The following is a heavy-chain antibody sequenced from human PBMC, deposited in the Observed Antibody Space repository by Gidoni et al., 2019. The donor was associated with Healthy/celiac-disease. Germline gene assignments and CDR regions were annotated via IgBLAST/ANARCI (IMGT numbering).Heavy chain of an antibody. D-gene: IGHD6-13*01. Sequence: QVQLQQWGAGLLKPSETLSLTCAVYGGSFSGYYWSWIRQPPGKGLEWIGEINHSGSTNYNPSLKSRVTISVDTSKNQFSLKLSSVTAADTAVYYCARGLEEQQPVRYFDYWGQGTLVTVSS. CDR3: ARGLEEQQPVRYFDY. CDR2: INHSGST. CDR1: GGSFSGYY. J-gene: IGHJ4*02. V-gene: IGHV4-34*01.